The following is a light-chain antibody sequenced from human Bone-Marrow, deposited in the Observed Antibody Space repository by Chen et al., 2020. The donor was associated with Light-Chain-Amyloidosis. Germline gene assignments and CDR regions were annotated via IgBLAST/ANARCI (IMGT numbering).Light chain of an antibody. V-gene: IGLV2-8*01. J-gene: IGLJ2*01. CDR3: SSYAGSNHLL. CDR2: EVN. CDR1: SSDVGNYNY. Sequence: QSALTQPPSASGSPGQSVTISCTGTSSDVGNYNYVSWYQQRPGRAPKLMIYEVNKRPSGVPDRFSGSKSGNTASLTVSGLQAEDEADYYCSSYAGSNHLLFGGGTKLTVL.